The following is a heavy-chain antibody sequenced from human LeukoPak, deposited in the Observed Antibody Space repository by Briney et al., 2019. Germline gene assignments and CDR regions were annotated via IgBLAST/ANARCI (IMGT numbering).Heavy chain of an antibody. J-gene: IGHJ4*02. Sequence: GRSLRLSCAASGFTFDDYAMHWVRQAPGKGLGWVSGISWNSGSIGFADSVKGRFTISRDNAKNSLYLQMNSLRAEDTALYYCAKESGWYRGYFDYWGQGTLVTVSS. D-gene: IGHD6-19*01. V-gene: IGHV3-9*01. CDR3: AKESGWYRGYFDY. CDR1: GFTFDDYA. CDR2: ISWNSGSI.